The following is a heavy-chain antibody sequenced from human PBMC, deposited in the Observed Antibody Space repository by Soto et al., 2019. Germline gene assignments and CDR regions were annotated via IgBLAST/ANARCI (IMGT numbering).Heavy chain of an antibody. D-gene: IGHD2-21*01. Sequence: GGSLRLACAASGFTFSSYAMSWVRQAPGKGLEWVSAISGSGGSTYYADSVKGRFTISRDNSKNTLYQLMNSRRAEDTAVYYWAKDRVVITGGDAFDIWGQGTMVTVSS. V-gene: IGHV3-23*01. CDR3: AKDRVVITGGDAFDI. CDR1: GFTFSSYA. J-gene: IGHJ3*02. CDR2: ISGSGGST.